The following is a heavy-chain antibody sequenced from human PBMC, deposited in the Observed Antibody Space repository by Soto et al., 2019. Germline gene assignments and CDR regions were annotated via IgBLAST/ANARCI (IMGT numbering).Heavy chain of an antibody. J-gene: IGHJ6*02. Sequence: PGESLKISCKGSGYSFTSYWISWVRQMPGKCLEWMGRIDPSDSYTNYSPSFQGHVTISADKSISTAYLQWSSLKASDTAMYYCARQEGGSIHLSRYYYGMDVWGQGTTVTVSS. CDR3: ARQEGGSIHLSRYYYGMDV. CDR2: IDPSDSYT. V-gene: IGHV5-10-1*01. CDR1: GYSFTSYW. D-gene: IGHD3-10*01.